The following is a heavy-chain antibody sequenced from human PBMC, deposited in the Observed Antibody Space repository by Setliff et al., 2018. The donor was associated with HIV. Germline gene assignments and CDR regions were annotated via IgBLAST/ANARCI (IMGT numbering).Heavy chain of an antibody. CDR1: GGSISSGSFY. J-gene: IGHJ4*02. V-gene: IGHV4-31*03. CDR3: ARAAHYYDSIGPPGY. CDR2: IYSSGST. Sequence: TLSLTCTVSGGSISSGSFYWNWNRQHPGKGLEWVGYIYSSGSTYYNPSLKSRVTISVDTSKNQFSLKLSSVTAADTAVYYCARAAHYYDSIGPPGYWGQGTLVTVS. D-gene: IGHD3-22*01.